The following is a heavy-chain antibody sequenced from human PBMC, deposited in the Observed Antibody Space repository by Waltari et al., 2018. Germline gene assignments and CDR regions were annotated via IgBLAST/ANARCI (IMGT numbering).Heavy chain of an antibody. J-gene: IGHJ3*02. Sequence: QVQLVESGGGVVQPGGSLRLSCAASGFTFSRYGMPWVRQAPGKGLEWVAFIRYDGSNKYYADSVKGRFTISRDNSKNTLYLQMNSLRAEDTAVYYCAKDPEAVAGAFDIWGQGTMVTVSS. V-gene: IGHV3-30*02. CDR3: AKDPEAVAGAFDI. CDR2: IRYDGSNK. D-gene: IGHD6-19*01. CDR1: GFTFSRYG.